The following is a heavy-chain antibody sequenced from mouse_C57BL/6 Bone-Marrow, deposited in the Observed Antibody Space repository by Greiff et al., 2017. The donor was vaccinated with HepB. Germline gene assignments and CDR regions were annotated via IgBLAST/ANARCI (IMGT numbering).Heavy chain of an antibody. CDR2: ISYDGSN. CDR1: GYSITSGYY. CDR3: ARADSLMDY. Sequence: EVHLVESGPGLVKPSQSLSLTCSVTGYSITSGYYWNWIRQFPGNKLEWMGYISYDGSNNYNPSLKNRISITRDTSKNQFFLKLNSVTTEDTATYYCARADSLMDYWGQGTSVTVSS. J-gene: IGHJ4*01. V-gene: IGHV3-6*01.